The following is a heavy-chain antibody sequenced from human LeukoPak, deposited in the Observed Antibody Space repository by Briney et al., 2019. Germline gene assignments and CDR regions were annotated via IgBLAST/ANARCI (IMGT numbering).Heavy chain of an antibody. CDR1: GFTFSSYA. CDR2: MSGSGGST. D-gene: IGHD5-24*01. CDR3: AKDRQRWLQWYFDY. Sequence: GVSLRLPCAASGFTFSSYAMSWVRQAPGKGLEWVSAMSGSGGSTYYADSVKGRFTISRDNSKNTLYLQMNSLRAEDTAVYYCAKDRQRWLQWYFDYWGQGTLVTVSS. V-gene: IGHV3-23*01. J-gene: IGHJ4*02.